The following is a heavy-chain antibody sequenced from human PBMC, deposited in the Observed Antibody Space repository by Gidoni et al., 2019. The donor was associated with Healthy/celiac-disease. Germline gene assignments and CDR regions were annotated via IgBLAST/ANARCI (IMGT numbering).Heavy chain of an antibody. CDR3: ARDPPGWFDAFDI. CDR1: GFPFSSYG. V-gene: IGHV3-33*01. Sequence: QVQLVESGGGVVQPGSSLRLSCAASGFPFSSYGMHWVRQDPGKGLEWVAVIWYDGSNKYYADSVKGRFTISRDNSKNTLYLQMNSLRAEDTAVYYCARDPPGWFDAFDIWGQGTMVTVSS. D-gene: IGHD2-15*01. J-gene: IGHJ3*02. CDR2: IWYDGSNK.